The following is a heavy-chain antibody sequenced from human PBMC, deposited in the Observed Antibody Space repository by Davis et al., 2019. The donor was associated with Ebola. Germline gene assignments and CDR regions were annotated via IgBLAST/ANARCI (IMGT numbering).Heavy chain of an antibody. D-gene: IGHD2-2*01. CDR3: ASPYLYCSSTSCYNHDAFDI. J-gene: IGHJ3*02. V-gene: IGHV3-48*03. CDR2: ISSSGSTI. CDR1: GFTFSSYE. Sequence: GESPKISCAASGFTFSSYEMNWVRQAPGKGLEWVSYISSSGSTIYYADSVKGRFTISRDNAKNSLYLQMNSLRAEDTAVYYCASPYLYCSSTSCYNHDAFDIWGQGTMVTVSS.